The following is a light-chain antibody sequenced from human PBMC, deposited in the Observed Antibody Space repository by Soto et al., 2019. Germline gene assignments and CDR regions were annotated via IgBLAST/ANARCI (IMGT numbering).Light chain of an antibody. J-gene: IGLJ1*01. Sequence: QSVLTQSPSVSGAPGQRDTLSCTGSSSNIGAGYDVHWYQQLPGAAPKLLIYDNNNRPSGVPDRFSGSKSGASASLTITGLQAEDEADYYCQSYDTRLSGYVFGTGTKGTVL. CDR2: DNN. CDR1: SSNIGAGYD. CDR3: QSYDTRLSGYV. V-gene: IGLV1-40*01.